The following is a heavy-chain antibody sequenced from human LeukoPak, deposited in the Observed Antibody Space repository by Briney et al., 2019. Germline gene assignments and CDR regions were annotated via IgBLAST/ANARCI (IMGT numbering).Heavy chain of an antibody. CDR1: GGSISSYY. V-gene: IGHV4-59*01. CDR2: IYYSGST. Sequence: PSETLSLTRTVSGGSISSYYWSWIRQPPGKGLEWIGYIYYSGSTNYNPSLKSRVTISVDTSKNQFSLKLSSVTAADTAVYYCAREASDYLDYYYYGMDVWGQGTTVTVSS. CDR3: AREASDYLDYYYYGMDV. J-gene: IGHJ6*02. D-gene: IGHD4-11*01.